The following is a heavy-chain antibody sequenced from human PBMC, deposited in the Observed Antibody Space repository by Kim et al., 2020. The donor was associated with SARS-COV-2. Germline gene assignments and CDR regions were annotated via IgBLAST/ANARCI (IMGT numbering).Heavy chain of an antibody. V-gene: IGHV3-33*01. CDR1: GFTFSSYG. J-gene: IGHJ6*02. CDR2: IWYDGSNK. CDR3: ARDGPGYYDYVWGSVTYYYYGMDV. Sequence: GGSLRLSCAASGFTFSSYGMHWVRQAPGKGLEWVAVIWYDGSNKYYADSVKGRFTISRDNSKNTLYLQMNSLRAEDTAVYYCARDGPGYYDYVWGSVTYYYYGMDVWGQGTTVTVSS. D-gene: IGHD3-16*01.